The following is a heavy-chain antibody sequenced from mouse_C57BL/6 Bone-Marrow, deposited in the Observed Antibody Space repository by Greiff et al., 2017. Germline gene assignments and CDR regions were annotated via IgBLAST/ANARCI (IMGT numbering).Heavy chain of an antibody. V-gene: IGHV1-64*01. D-gene: IGHD2-4*01. J-gene: IGHJ2*01. CDR2: IHPNSGST. CDR3: ARERNYDHYYDY. Sequence: VQLQQPGAELVKPGASVKLSCKASGYTFTSYWMHWVKQRPGQGLEWIGMIHPNSGSTNYNEKFKSKATLTVDRSSSTAYMQLSSLPSEDSADDCGARERNYDHYYDYWGQGTALTVSA. CDR1: GYTFTSYW.